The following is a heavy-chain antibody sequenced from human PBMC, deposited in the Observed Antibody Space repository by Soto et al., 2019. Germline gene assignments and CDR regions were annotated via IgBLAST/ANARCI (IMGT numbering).Heavy chain of an antibody. J-gene: IGHJ6*02. V-gene: IGHV1-2*02. D-gene: IGHD3-10*02. CDR1: GYTFTAYH. CDR3: ARNMDYYYGRGSGNGHGV. CDR2: INPKFGDT. Sequence: QVRLVQSGAEVKEPGDSVRVSCEASGYTFTAYHIHWVRQAPGQVLEWMGWINPKFGDTGYAQDFQGRVSLTRDMSISTVYMELSRLTSDDTAIYYCARNMDYYYGRGSGNGHGVWGQGTTVTVFS.